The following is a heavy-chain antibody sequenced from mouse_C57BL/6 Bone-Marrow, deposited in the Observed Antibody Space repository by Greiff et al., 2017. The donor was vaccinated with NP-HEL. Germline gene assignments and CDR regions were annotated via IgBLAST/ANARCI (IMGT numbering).Heavy chain of an antibody. D-gene: IGHD2-2*01. CDR2: IDPEDGDT. V-gene: IGHV14-1*01. Sequence: VQLQQSGAELVRPGASVELSCTASGFNIKDYYMHWVKQRPEQGLEWIGRIDPEDGDTEYAPKFQGKATMTADTSSNTAYLQLSSLTSEDTAVYYCTPYGYGRFDYWGQGTTLTVSS. CDR1: GFNIKDYY. J-gene: IGHJ2*01. CDR3: TPYGYGRFDY.